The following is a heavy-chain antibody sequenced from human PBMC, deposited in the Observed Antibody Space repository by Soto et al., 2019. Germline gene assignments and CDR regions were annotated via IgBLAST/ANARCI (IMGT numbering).Heavy chain of an antibody. CDR1: GFTFNSYA. J-gene: IGHJ3*02. CDR2: ISGSGGSK. Sequence: GGSLRLACAASGFTFNSYAMTWVRQAPGRGLEWVSAISGSGGSKYYTDSVQGRFTISRENSKNTVYLQMNSLRAEDTAVYFCAKKYYDDSVGYYSRDAFDSWGQGKVVTFSS. CDR3: AKKYYDDSVGYYSRDAFDS. V-gene: IGHV3-23*01. D-gene: IGHD3-22*01.